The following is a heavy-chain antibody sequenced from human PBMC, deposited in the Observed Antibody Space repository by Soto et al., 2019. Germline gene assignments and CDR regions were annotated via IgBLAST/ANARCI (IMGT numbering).Heavy chain of an antibody. V-gene: IGHV3-30-3*01. CDR3: ARNSIPQEMATYNYFDY. Sequence: QVQLVESGGGVVQPGRSLRLSCAASGFTFSSYAMHWVRQAPGKGLEWVAVISYDGSNKYYADSVKGRFTISRDNSKNTLYLQMNSLRAEDTAVYYCARNSIPQEMATYNYFDYWGQGTLVTVSS. CDR2: ISYDGSNK. D-gene: IGHD5-12*01. J-gene: IGHJ4*02. CDR1: GFTFSSYA.